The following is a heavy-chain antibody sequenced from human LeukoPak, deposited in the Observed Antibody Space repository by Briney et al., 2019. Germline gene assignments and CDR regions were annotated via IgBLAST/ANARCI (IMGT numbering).Heavy chain of an antibody. J-gene: IGHJ6*02. CDR3: ARDQPARPPTIHHYDGMDV. Sequence: GGSLRPSCAASGFTFSTYAMHWVRQAPGKGLEYVSAISSSGGRTYYANSVKDRFTISRDISTNTLYLQMGSLRAEDTAVYYCARDQPARPPTIHHYDGMDVWGQGTTVTVSS. D-gene: IGHD6-6*01. CDR1: GFTFSTYA. V-gene: IGHV3-64*01. CDR2: ISSSGGRT.